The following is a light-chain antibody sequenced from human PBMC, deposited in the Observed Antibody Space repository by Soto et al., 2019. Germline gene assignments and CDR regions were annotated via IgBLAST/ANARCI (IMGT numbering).Light chain of an antibody. Sequence: EIVLTQSPGTLSLSPGERATLSCRASQSVSSNYLAWYQQKPGQAPRLVIYDASSRATGIPDRFSGSGSGTDFTLTISRLEPEDFAVYYCQQYGSSPRTFGQGTNVEIK. V-gene: IGKV3-20*01. CDR1: QSVSSNY. CDR2: DAS. CDR3: QQYGSSPRT. J-gene: IGKJ1*01.